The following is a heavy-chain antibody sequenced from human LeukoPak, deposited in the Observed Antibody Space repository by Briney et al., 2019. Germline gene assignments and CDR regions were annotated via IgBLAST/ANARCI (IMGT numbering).Heavy chain of an antibody. CDR2: VGTVGDK. Sequence: GGSLRLSCTASGFTFSINDMHWVRHATGKGLEWVSGVGTVGDKYYADSVKGRFIISKEDAKHAVYLQMNSLRAGDTAVYYCARGGKTAMADYWGQGTLVTVSS. V-gene: IGHV3-13*01. J-gene: IGHJ4*02. D-gene: IGHD5-18*01. CDR1: GFTFSIND. CDR3: ARGGKTAMADY.